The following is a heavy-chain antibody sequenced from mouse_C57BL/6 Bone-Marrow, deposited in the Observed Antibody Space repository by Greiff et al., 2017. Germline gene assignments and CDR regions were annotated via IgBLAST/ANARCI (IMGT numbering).Heavy chain of an antibody. Sequence: VQLQQSGAELARPGASVKLSCKASGYTFTSYGISWVKQRTGQGLEWIGEIYPRSGNTYYNEKFKGKATLTADKSSSTAYMELRSLTSEDSAVYFCARGLYDGYPSWFAYWGQGTLVTVSA. CDR3: ARGLYDGYPSWFAY. CDR1: GYTFTSYG. J-gene: IGHJ3*01. D-gene: IGHD2-3*01. V-gene: IGHV1-81*01. CDR2: IYPRSGNT.